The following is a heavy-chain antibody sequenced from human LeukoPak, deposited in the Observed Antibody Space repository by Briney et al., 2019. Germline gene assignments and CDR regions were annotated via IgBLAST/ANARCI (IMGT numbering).Heavy chain of an antibody. D-gene: IGHD6-13*01. Sequence: GESLKISCKGSGFLFNTYWISWVRQMPGKGLEWMGIVDPTDSDVDYSPSFQGHVTISSDTSTSTVYLQWSSLKASDTAVYYCARRARYHSSFPLDFWGQGTQVIVSS. CDR2: VDPTDSDV. CDR3: ARRARYHSSFPLDF. CDR1: GFLFNTYW. V-gene: IGHV5-10-1*01. J-gene: IGHJ4*02.